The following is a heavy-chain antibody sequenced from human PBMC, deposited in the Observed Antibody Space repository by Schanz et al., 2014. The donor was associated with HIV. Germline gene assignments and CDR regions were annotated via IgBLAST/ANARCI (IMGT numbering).Heavy chain of an antibody. CDR2: IWNDGSNT. CDR3: AKPEYDSRGNSQSHFDY. D-gene: IGHD3-22*01. J-gene: IGHJ4*02. CDR1: GFTFSDYG. Sequence: QVQLVESGGGVVQPGRSLRLSCAASGFTFSDYGMHWVRQAPGKGLEWVAVIWNDGSNTFYADSVKGRFTISRDNSRNTLFLQMDSLRVDDTAVYYCAKPEYDSRGNSQSHFDYWGQGTLVTVSS. V-gene: IGHV3-33*03.